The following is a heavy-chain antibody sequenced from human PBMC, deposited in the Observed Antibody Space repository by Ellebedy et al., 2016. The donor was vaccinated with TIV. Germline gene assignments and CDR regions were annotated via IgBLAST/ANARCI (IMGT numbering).Heavy chain of an antibody. CDR2: IDPSDSYI. CDR3: ARHQVSTIGLGVYGF. Sequence: PGGSLRLSCKGSGYNFTNYWITWVRQMPGRRLEWMGKIDPSDSYISYSPSFRGHVTISVDKSTTTAYLQWGRLKASDTAMYFCARHQVSTIGLGVYGFWGQGTLVTVSS. D-gene: IGHD5/OR15-5a*01. V-gene: IGHV5-10-1*01. J-gene: IGHJ4*02. CDR1: GYNFTNYW.